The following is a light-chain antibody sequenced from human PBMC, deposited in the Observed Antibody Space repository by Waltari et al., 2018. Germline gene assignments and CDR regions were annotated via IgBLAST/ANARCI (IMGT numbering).Light chain of an antibody. V-gene: IGKV3-15*01. CDR3: QQYNNWPRRT. CDR2: GAS. J-gene: IGKJ1*01. CDR1: QSVSSN. Sequence: EIVMTQSPATLSVSPGERATLSCRASQSVSSNLAWYQQKPGQAPRLLIYGASTRATGIPGRFSGSGSGTEFTLTISSLQSEDFAVYYCQQYNNWPRRTFGQGTKVEIK.